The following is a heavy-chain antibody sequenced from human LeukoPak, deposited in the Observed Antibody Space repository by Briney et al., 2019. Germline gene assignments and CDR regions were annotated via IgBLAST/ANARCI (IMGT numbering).Heavy chain of an antibody. CDR3: ARGPDYDYIWGSSLAYFDY. CDR1: GGSISSYY. Sequence: SETLSLTCTVSGGSISSYYWSWIRQPAGKGLEWIGRIYTSGSTNYNPSLKSRVTMSVDTSKNQSSLKLSSVTAADTAVYYCARGPDYDYIWGSSLAYFDYWGQGTLVTVSS. CDR2: IYTSGST. D-gene: IGHD3-16*01. V-gene: IGHV4-4*07. J-gene: IGHJ4*02.